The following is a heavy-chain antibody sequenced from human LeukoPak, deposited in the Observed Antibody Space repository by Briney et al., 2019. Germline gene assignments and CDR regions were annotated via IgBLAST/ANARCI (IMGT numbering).Heavy chain of an antibody. J-gene: IGHJ4*02. D-gene: IGHD3-22*01. Sequence: PSETLSLTCTVSGGSISSSSYYWGWIRQPPGKGLEWIGSIYYSGSTNYNPSLKSRVTISVDTSKNQFSLKLSSVTAADTAVYYCARGAPRYCYYDSSGYLDYWGQGTLVTVSS. CDR1: GGSISSSSYY. V-gene: IGHV4-39*07. CDR2: IYYSGST. CDR3: ARGAPRYCYYDSSGYLDY.